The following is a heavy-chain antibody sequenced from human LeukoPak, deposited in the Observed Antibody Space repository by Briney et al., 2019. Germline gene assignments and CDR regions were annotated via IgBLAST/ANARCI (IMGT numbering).Heavy chain of an antibody. Sequence: AASVKDSCKASGYRFTTDMYTIHWMRQAPGHRLEWMGWINAGNGNTKYSQKFQGRVTITGDTSASTVYMELSSLIFEDTAVYYCARDSDSSGWSWVYWGQGTLVTVSS. CDR2: INAGNGNT. J-gene: IGHJ4*02. D-gene: IGHD6-19*01. CDR3: ARDSDSSGWSWVY. CDR1: GYRFTTDMYT. V-gene: IGHV1-3*01.